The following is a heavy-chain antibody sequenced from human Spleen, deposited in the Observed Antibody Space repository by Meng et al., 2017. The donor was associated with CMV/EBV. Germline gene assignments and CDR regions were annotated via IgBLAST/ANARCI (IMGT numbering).Heavy chain of an antibody. CDR3: ARKTFYHGSGSYYNVNYNYYYGMDV. CDR2: ISGYNGYT. J-gene: IGHJ6*02. V-gene: IGHV1-18*01. D-gene: IGHD3-10*01. Sequence: WVRQAPGGGLEWMGWISGYNGYTIYTQSLQGRVTMTIEESRSTAYMELRGLRFDDTAVYYCARKTFYHGSGSYYNVNYNYYYGMDVWGQGTAVTVSS.